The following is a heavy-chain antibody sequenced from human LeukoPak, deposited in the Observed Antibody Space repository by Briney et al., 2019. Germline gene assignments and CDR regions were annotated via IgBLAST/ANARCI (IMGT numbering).Heavy chain of an antibody. CDR3: AKEGYVEQWLVLGQYYFDY. D-gene: IGHD6-19*01. CDR1: GFTFSSYG. J-gene: IGHJ4*02. CDR2: ISYDGSNK. Sequence: GGSLRLSCAASGFTFSSYGMHWVRQAPGKGLEWVAVISYDGSNKYYADSVKGRFTISRDNSKNTLYLQMNSLRAEDTAVYYCAKEGYVEQWLVLGQYYFDYWGQGTLVTVSS. V-gene: IGHV3-30*18.